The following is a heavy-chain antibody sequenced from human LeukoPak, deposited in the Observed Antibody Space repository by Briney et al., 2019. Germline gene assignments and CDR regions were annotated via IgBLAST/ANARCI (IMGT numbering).Heavy chain of an antibody. J-gene: IGHJ4*02. V-gene: IGHV4-39*07. CDR2: IYYSGST. D-gene: IGHD3-9*01. Sequence: SETLSLTCTVSGGSISSSSYYWGWIRQPPGKGLEWIGSIYYSGSTYHNPSLKSRVTISVDTSKNQFSLKLSSVTAADTAVCYCARYGRRYDILTGDGFDYWGQGTLVTVSS. CDR1: GGSISSSSYY. CDR3: ARYGRRYDILTGDGFDY.